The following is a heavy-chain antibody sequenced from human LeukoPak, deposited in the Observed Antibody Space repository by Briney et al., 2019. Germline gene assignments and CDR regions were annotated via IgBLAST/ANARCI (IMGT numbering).Heavy chain of an antibody. CDR3: ARGHYDVLAASYKWTPDY. D-gene: IGHD3-9*01. CDR2: ITSGGDYI. CDR1: GFTFNTFN. Sequence: GSLRLSCAASGFTFNTFNMNWVCQAPGKGLEWVSSITSGGDYIYYADSVKGRFTTSRDNAKNSLSLQLSSLRVEDTAVYYCARGHYDVLAASYKWTPDYWGQGTLVTVSS. V-gene: IGHV3-21*01. J-gene: IGHJ4*02.